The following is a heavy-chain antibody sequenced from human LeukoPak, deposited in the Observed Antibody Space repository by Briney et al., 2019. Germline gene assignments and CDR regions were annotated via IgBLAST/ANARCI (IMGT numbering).Heavy chain of an antibody. Sequence: PGRSLRLSCAASGFTFSSYGMHWVRQAPGKGLEWVAVISYDGSNKYYADSVKGRFTISRDNSKNTLYLQMNSLRAEDTAVYYCAKSPRYSSGWYGFDYWGQGTLVTVSS. CDR3: AKSPRYSSGWYGFDY. CDR2: ISYDGSNK. D-gene: IGHD6-19*01. J-gene: IGHJ4*02. V-gene: IGHV3-30*18. CDR1: GFTFSSYG.